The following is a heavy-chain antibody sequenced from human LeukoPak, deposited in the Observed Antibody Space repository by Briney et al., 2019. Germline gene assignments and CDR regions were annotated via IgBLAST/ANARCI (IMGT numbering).Heavy chain of an antibody. V-gene: IGHV1-46*01. D-gene: IGHD4-17*01. CDR1: GYTFTSYY. Sequence: GASVKVSCKASGYTFTSYYMHWVRQAPGQGLEWMGIINPSGGSTSYAQKFQGRVTMTRDMSTSTVYMELSSLRSEDTAVYYCARDWPDYASAFDIWGQGTMVTVSS. J-gene: IGHJ3*02. CDR3: ARDWPDYASAFDI. CDR2: INPSGGST.